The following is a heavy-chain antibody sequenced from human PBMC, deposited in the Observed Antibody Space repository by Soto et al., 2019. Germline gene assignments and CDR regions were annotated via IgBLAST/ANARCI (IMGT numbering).Heavy chain of an antibody. V-gene: IGHV4-59*04. Sequence: RLQESGPGLVKPSESLSLSCDVSGGSLSXXXWXXXRQAPGKGLEWIGNIYYLGNVHYHPSLSSRVTMXXXXXXXXXXXXXXXXXXXXXXXXXXXXXXPGATFFDYWGQGALVTVSS. J-gene: IGHJ4*02. CDR2: IYYLGNV. CDR3: XXXXPGATFFDY. CDR1: GGSLSXXX.